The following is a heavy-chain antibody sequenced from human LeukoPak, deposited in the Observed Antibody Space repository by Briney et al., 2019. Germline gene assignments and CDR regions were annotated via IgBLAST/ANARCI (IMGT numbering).Heavy chain of an antibody. J-gene: IGHJ3*02. CDR3: AKDPEYSSSSDAFDI. CDR1: GFTFSSYG. V-gene: IGHV3-30*18. Sequence: GRSLRLSCAASGFTFSSYGMHWVRQAPGKGLEWVAVISYDGSNKYYADSVKGRFTISRDNSKNTLYLQMNSLRAEDTAVYYCAKDPEYSSSSDAFDIWGQGTMVTVSS. CDR2: ISYDGSNK. D-gene: IGHD6-6*01.